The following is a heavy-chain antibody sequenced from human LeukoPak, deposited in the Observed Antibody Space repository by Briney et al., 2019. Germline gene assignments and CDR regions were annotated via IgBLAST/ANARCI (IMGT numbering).Heavy chain of an antibody. Sequence: GGSLRLSCAASGFTFSSYGMHWVRQAPGKGLEWVAVISYDGSNKYYADSVKGRFTISRDNSKNTLYLQMNSLRAEDTAVYYCASGEDSSGWYGYWGQGTLVAVSS. V-gene: IGHV3-30*03. D-gene: IGHD6-19*01. J-gene: IGHJ4*02. CDR1: GFTFSSYG. CDR3: ASGEDSSGWYGY. CDR2: ISYDGSNK.